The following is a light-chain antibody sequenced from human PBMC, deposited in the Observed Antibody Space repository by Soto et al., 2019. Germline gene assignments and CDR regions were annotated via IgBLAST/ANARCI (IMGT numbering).Light chain of an antibody. Sequence: ILMTQSPATLSVFPGDRATLSCRASQSVKTNLAWYQQKPGQTPRLLIYGASTRATGIPGRFSGSGSRTEFTLTISSLQSEDFAVYYCQQYDTLYTFGQGTKLEIK. CDR2: GAS. CDR1: QSVKTN. V-gene: IGKV3-15*01. J-gene: IGKJ2*01. CDR3: QQYDTLYT.